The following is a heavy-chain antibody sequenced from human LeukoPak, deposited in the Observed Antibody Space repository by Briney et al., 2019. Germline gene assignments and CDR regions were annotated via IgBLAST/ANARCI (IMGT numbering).Heavy chain of an antibody. CDR1: GGSISSYY. CDR2: IYYSGST. CDR3: ARTPIYGDYVFDY. V-gene: IGHV4-59*01. Sequence: SETLSLTCTVSGGSISSYYWSWIRQPPGKGLEWIGYIYYSGSTNYNPSLKSGVTISVDTSKNQFSLKLSSVTAADTAVYYCARTPIYGDYVFDYWGQGTLVTVSS. D-gene: IGHD4-17*01. J-gene: IGHJ4*02.